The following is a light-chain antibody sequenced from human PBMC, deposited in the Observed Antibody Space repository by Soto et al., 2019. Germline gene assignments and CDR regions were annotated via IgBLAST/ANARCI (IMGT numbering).Light chain of an antibody. CDR2: DAS. CDR3: QQRSNSPHWIT. V-gene: IGKV3-11*01. J-gene: IGKJ5*01. CDR1: ESVSSY. Sequence: EIVLTQSPATLSLSPGERATLSCMASESVSSYLAWYQQTRGQAPRLLIYDASNRATGIPAKLSGSGSGTDFTLTISSLEPEDSAVSYCQQRSNSPHWITFGQGTRLEIK.